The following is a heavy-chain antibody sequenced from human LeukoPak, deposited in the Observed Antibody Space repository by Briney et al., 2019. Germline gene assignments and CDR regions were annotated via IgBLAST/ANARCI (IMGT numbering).Heavy chain of an antibody. CDR2: ISYDGSNK. CDR3: ARDYVWGSYRYPFDY. J-gene: IGHJ4*02. V-gene: IGHV3-30-3*01. D-gene: IGHD3-16*02. Sequence: GGSLRLSCAASGFTFSSYAMHWVRQAPGKGLEGVAVISYDGSNKYYADSVKGRFTISRDNSKNTLYLQMNSLRAEDTAVYYCARDYVWGSYRYPFDYWGQGTLVTVSS. CDR1: GFTFSSYA.